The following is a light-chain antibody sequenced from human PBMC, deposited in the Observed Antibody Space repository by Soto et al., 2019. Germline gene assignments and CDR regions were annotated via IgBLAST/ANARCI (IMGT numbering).Light chain of an antibody. CDR2: AAS. Sequence: EVVLTQSPGTLSLSPGDRATLSCRASQSISTNYLAWYQQKPGQAPKLLIYAASSRLTGIPDRFSGSGSGTDFTLTISRLEPEDFALYYCQQYGRTFGQGTRLDIK. V-gene: IGKV3-20*01. J-gene: IGKJ5*01. CDR3: QQYGRT. CDR1: QSISTNY.